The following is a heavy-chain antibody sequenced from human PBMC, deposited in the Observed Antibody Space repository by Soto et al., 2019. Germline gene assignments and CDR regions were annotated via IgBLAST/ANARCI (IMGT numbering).Heavy chain of an antibody. CDR2: ISRSGNTM. CDR1: GFTSWDYD. V-gene: IGHV3-11*01. CDR3: VREGRSSTSCNTGCAFDI. J-gene: IGHJ3*02. Sequence: GSLRLSCAASGFTSWDYDMSWIRQAPGKGLEWVSYISRSGNTMYYGDYVKGRFTISRDNAENSVFLQMISLRAGDTAVYYCVREGRSSTSCNTGCAFDIWGQGTMVTVSS. D-gene: IGHD2-2*02.